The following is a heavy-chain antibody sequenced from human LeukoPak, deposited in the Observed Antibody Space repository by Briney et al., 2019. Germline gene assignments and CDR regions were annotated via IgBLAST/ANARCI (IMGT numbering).Heavy chain of an antibody. D-gene: IGHD3-22*01. CDR1: GFTFGDYA. V-gene: IGHV3-49*04. CDR3: TRGYYDSSGYRSDY. CDR2: IRSKAYGGTT. J-gene: IGHJ4*02. Sequence: GGSLRLSCTASGFTFGDYAMSWVRQAPGKGLEWVGFIRSKAYGGTTEYAASVKGRFTISRDDSKSIAYLQMNSLKTEDTAVYYCTRGYYDSSGYRSDYWGQGTLVTVSS.